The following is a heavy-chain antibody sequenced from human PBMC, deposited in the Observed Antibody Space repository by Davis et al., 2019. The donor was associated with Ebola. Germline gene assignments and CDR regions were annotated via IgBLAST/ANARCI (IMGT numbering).Heavy chain of an antibody. Sequence: PGGSLRLSCKGSGYSFTSYWIGWVRQMPGKGLEWMGINYPGDSDTRYSPSFQGQVPISADKSISTAYLQWSSLKASDTAMYYCARRVTTLEGGMDVWGQGTTVTVSS. CDR3: ARRVTTLEGGMDV. D-gene: IGHD3-3*01. J-gene: IGHJ6*02. CDR2: NYPGDSDT. CDR1: GYSFTSYW. V-gene: IGHV5-51*01.